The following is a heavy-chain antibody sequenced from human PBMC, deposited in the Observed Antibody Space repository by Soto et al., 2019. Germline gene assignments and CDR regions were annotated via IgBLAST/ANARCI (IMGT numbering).Heavy chain of an antibody. Sequence: GGSLRLSCAASGFTFSSYSMNWVRQAPGKGLEWVSSISSSSYIYYADSVKGRFTISRDNAKNTLYLQMNSLRAEDTAVYYCARSRGYCTNGLCYDPYAYDIWGQGTMVTVS. CDR1: GFTFSSYS. D-gene: IGHD2-8*01. J-gene: IGHJ3*02. CDR2: ISSSSYI. V-gene: IGHV3-21*01. CDR3: ARSRGYCTNGLCYDPYAYDI.